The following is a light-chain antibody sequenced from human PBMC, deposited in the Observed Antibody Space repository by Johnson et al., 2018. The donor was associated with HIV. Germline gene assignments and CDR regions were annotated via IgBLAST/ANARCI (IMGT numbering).Light chain of an antibody. CDR2: KNN. Sequence: QSMLTQPPSVSAAPGQKVTISCSGNSSTIGNNYVSWYQVLPGTAPKLLIYKNNERPSGIPDRLSGSTSGTSATLGITGLQTGDEADYYCGTWDTSLSAGGVFGTGTKVPVL. CDR3: GTWDTSLSAGGV. V-gene: IGLV1-51*02. CDR1: SSTIGNNY. J-gene: IGLJ1*01.